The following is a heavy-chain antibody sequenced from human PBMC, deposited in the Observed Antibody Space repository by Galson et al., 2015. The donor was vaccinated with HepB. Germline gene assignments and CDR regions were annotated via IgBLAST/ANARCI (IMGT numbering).Heavy chain of an antibody. CDR3: AKAADYDFWRGRRDFFFDY. Sequence: SLRLSCAASGFTFSSYSMNWVRQAPGKGLEWVPYISSSSSTIYYADSVKGRFTISRDNAKNSLYLQMNSLRDEDTAVYYCAKAADYDFWRGRRDFFFDYRGHGTLVTLS. CDR2: ISSSSSTI. V-gene: IGHV3-48*02. CDR1: GFTFSSYS. J-gene: IGHJ4*01. D-gene: IGHD3-3*01.